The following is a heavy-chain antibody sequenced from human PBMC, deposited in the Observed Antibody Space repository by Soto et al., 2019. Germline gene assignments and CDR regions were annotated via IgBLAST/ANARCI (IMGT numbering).Heavy chain of an antibody. J-gene: IGHJ4*02. D-gene: IGHD3-16*01. CDR1: GFSLRTNGVG. CDR3: AHKGGGDRILDY. Sequence: QITLKESGPTLVKPTQTLTLTCAFSGFSLRTNGVGVGWIRQPPGKALEWLALIYWDGYKHYSPSLKSRLTTPGDTSKNQVVLTMTNMDRVDTATYYCAHKGGGDRILDYWGQGTLVTVSS. CDR2: IYWDGYK. V-gene: IGHV2-5*02.